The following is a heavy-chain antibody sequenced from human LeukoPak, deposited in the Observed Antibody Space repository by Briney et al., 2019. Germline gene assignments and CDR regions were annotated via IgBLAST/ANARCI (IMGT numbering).Heavy chain of an antibody. Sequence: GGSLRLPCAVSGFTFSSYSMNWVRQAPGKGLEWVSSISSSSSYIYYADSVKGRFTISRDNAKNSLYLQMNSLRAEDTAVYYCARSGGDYFDYWGQGTLVTVSS. J-gene: IGHJ4*02. D-gene: IGHD2-15*01. CDR2: ISSSSSYI. CDR3: ARSGGDYFDY. CDR1: GFTFSSYS. V-gene: IGHV3-21*01.